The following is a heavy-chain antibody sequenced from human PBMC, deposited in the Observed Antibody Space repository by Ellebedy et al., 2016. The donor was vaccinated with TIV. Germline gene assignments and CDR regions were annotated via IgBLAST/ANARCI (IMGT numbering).Heavy chain of an antibody. Sequence: GGSLRLSCAASGFTFSIYGMHWVRQAPGKGLEWVAVISYDGSNKYYADSVKGRFTISRDNAKNTLYLQMNSLRAEDTAVYYCARDPLYYYDSSGYYGRYFDYWGQGTLVTVSS. CDR3: ARDPLYYYDSSGYYGRYFDY. D-gene: IGHD3-22*01. V-gene: IGHV3-33*05. J-gene: IGHJ4*02. CDR2: ISYDGSNK. CDR1: GFTFSIYG.